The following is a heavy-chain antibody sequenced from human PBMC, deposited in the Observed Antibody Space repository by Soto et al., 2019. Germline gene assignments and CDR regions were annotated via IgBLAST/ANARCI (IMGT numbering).Heavy chain of an antibody. CDR3: AKDPSPWAAAAGNNWFDP. Sequence: SVKVSCKASGGTFSSYAISWVRQAPGQGLEWMGGIIPIFGTANYAQKFQGRVTITADESTSTAYMELSSLRSEDTAVYYCAKDPSPWAAAAGNNWFDPWGQGTLVTSPQ. CDR1: GGTFSSYA. J-gene: IGHJ5*02. CDR2: IIPIFGTA. V-gene: IGHV1-69*13. D-gene: IGHD6-13*01.